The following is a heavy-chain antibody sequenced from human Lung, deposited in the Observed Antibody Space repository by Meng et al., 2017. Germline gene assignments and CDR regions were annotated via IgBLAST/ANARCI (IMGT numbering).Heavy chain of an antibody. CDR1: GGSISSLNW. D-gene: IGHD3-3*01. J-gene: IGHJ5*02. CDR2: IYHSGRT. CDR3: VRGGQDQAYYDFWSGPFDP. V-gene: IGHV4-4*02. Sequence: QGKLHGSGPGLVKPSGPPPLTCPCFGGSISSLNWWSWVRQSPGKGLEWIGEIYHSGRTNYNPSLESRVTISLDKSQNHFSLKVKSVTAADTAVYYCVRGGQDQAYYDFWSGPFDPWGQGTLVTVSS.